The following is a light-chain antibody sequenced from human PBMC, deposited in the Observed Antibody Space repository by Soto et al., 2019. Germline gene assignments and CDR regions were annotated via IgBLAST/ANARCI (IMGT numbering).Light chain of an antibody. CDR3: QTWGTGPWV. V-gene: IGLV4-69*01. J-gene: IGLJ3*02. Sequence: QLVLTQSPSAPASLGASVKLTCTLSSGHSSYAIAWHQQQPEKGPRYLMKLNSDGSHSKGDGIPDRFSGSSSGAERYLTISSLQSEDEADYYCQTWGTGPWVFGGGTKVTVL. CDR2: LNSDGSH. CDR1: SGHSSYA.